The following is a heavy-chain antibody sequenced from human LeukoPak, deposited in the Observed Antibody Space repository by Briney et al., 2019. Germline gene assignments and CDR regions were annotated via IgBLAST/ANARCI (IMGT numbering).Heavy chain of an antibody. Sequence: PSETLSLTCAVSGGSISSSSYYWSWIRRPPGRGLEWIAYLSHSGSSDSNPSLTSRVTTLVDTSKNQFSLKLTSVTAADTAVYYCARARYANAWYAFDIWGHGTMVTVSS. CDR2: LSHSGSS. CDR3: ARARYANAWYAFDI. CDR1: GGSISSSSYY. D-gene: IGHD2-2*01. J-gene: IGHJ3*02. V-gene: IGHV4-61*01.